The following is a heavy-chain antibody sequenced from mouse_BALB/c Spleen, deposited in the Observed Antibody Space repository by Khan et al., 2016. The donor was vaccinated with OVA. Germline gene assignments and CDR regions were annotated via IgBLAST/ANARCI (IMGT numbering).Heavy chain of an antibody. CDR2: ISYSGKT. J-gene: IGHJ2*01. V-gene: IGHV3-2*02. D-gene: IGHD1-1*01. Sequence: VQLKQSGPGLVKPSQSLSLTCTVTGYPIASDYAWNWIRQFPGNKLEWMGFISYSGKTNYNPPLKSRISITRDTSKNQFFLQLNSVTSEDTATYYCARVYGGDFDYWGQGTTLTVSS. CDR1: GYPIASDYA. CDR3: ARVYGGDFDY.